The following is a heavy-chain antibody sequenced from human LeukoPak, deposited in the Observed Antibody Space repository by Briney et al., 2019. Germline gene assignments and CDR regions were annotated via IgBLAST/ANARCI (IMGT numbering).Heavy chain of an antibody. CDR1: GFTFDDYA. J-gene: IGHJ4*02. Sequence: PGGSLRLSCAASGFTFDDYAMHWVRQAPGKGLEWVSGVSWNSGSTGYADSVKGRFTISRDNAKNSLYLQMNSLRTEDTALYYCAKAYCSSTTCYTGTYYFDYWGQGTLVTVS. CDR3: AKAYCSSTTCYTGTYYFDY. D-gene: IGHD2-2*02. V-gene: IGHV3-9*01. CDR2: VSWNSGST.